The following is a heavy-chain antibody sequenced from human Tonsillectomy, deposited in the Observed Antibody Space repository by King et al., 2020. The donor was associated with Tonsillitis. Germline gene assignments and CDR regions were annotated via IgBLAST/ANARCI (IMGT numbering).Heavy chain of an antibody. J-gene: IGHJ3*02. CDR2: IYYSGST. Sequence: QVQLQESGPGLVKPSETLSLTCTVSGGSISSYYWSWIRQPPGKGLEWIGYIYYSGSTNYNPSLKSRVTISVDTSKNQFSLKLSSVTAADTAVYYCARPYYDSSGYASDAFDIWGQGTMVTVSS. V-gene: IGHV4-59*01. D-gene: IGHD3-22*01. CDR3: ARPYYDSSGYASDAFDI. CDR1: GGSISSYY.